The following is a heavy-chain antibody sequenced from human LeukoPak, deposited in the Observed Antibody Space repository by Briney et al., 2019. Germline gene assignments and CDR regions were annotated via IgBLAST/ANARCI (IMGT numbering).Heavy chain of an antibody. CDR1: GFTFSSYW. V-gene: IGHV3-7*05. J-gene: IGHJ4*02. Sequence: GGSLRLSCAASGFTFSSYWMSWVRQAPGKGLEWVANIKQDGSEKYYVDSVKGRFTISRDNAKNSLYLQMNSLRAEDTAVYYCTRGGGASFPHYWGQGTLVTVSS. CDR2: IKQDGSEK. CDR3: TRGGGASFPHY. D-gene: IGHD2-21*01.